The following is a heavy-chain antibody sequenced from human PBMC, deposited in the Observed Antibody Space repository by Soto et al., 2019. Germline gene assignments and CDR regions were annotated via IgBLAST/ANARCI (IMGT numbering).Heavy chain of an antibody. CDR2: INSDGSGT. Sequence: EVQLVESGGGLVQPGGSLRLSYAASGFTFSSYWMHWVRQGPGKGLVWVSRINSDGSGTSYADSVKGRFTISRDNARNTLYLQMNSLRAEDTAVYYCARDRVYYDSSGYYQDYGMDVWGQGTTVTVSS. D-gene: IGHD3-22*01. CDR3: ARDRVYYDSSGYYQDYGMDV. CDR1: GFTFSSYW. V-gene: IGHV3-74*01. J-gene: IGHJ6*02.